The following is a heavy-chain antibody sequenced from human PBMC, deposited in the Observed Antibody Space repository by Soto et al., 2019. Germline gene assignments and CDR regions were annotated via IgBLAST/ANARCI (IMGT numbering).Heavy chain of an antibody. CDR1: GGSFSGYY. Sequence: QVQLQQWGAGLLKPSETLSLTCAVYGGSFSGYYWSWIRQPPGKGLEWIGEINHSGSTNYNPSLXSXVNXSVDTSKNQFSLKLSSVTAADTAVYYCARDVAFDYWGQGTLVTVSS. D-gene: IGHD3-16*01. CDR2: INHSGST. CDR3: ARDVAFDY. J-gene: IGHJ4*02. V-gene: IGHV4-34*01.